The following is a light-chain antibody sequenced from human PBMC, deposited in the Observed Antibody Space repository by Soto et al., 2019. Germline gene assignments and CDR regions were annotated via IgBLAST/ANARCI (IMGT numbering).Light chain of an antibody. Sequence: EILLTQSPDTLSLSPGERVTLSCRSSQSVADNLAWFQQKPGQGPRLLIYGASTRATGIPARFSGSGSETDFTLTVSSLRSEDSAVYYCQQYNYWPITFGQGTRLEIK. J-gene: IGKJ5*01. CDR2: GAS. CDR1: QSVADN. V-gene: IGKV3-15*01. CDR3: QQYNYWPIT.